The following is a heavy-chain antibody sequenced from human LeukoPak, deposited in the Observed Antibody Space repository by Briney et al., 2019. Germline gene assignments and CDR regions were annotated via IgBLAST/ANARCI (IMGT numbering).Heavy chain of an antibody. CDR2: INPSGGST. V-gene: IGHV1-46*01. CDR3: ARGASSIVGATSPDY. D-gene: IGHD1-26*01. CDR1: GYTFTSYY. J-gene: IGHJ4*02. Sequence: GASVKVSCKASGYTFTSYYMHWVRQAPGQGLEWMGIINPSGGSTSYAQKFQGRVTMTRDTSTSTVYMELSSPGSEDTAVYYCARGASSIVGATSPDYWGQGTLVTVSS.